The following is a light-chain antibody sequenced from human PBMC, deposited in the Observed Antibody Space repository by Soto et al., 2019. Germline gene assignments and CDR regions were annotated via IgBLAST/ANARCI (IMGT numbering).Light chain of an antibody. CDR1: QTVRNNY. CDR2: DAS. CDR3: QQFSSYPLT. V-gene: IGKV3-20*01. J-gene: IGKJ4*01. Sequence: EFVLTQSPGTLSLSPGERATLSCRASQTVRNNYLAWYQQKPGQAPRLLIYDASSRATGIPDRFSGGGSGTDFTLTISRLEPEDFAVYYCQQFSSYPLTFAG.